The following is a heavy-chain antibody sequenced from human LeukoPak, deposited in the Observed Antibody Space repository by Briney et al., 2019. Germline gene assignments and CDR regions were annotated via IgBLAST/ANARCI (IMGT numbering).Heavy chain of an antibody. J-gene: IGHJ4*02. CDR3: ARTFRGVRGVTKYYFDY. CDR2: IYYSGST. Sequence: PSETLSLTCTVSGGSISSSSYYWSWIRQHPGKGLEWIGYIYYSGSTYYNPSLKSRVTISVDTSKNQFSLKLSSVTAADTAVYYCARTFRGVRGVTKYYFDYWGQGTLVTVSS. V-gene: IGHV4-31*03. CDR1: GGSISSSSYY. D-gene: IGHD3-10*01.